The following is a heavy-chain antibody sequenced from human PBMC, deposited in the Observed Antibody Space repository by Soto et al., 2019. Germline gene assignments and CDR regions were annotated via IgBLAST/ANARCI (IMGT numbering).Heavy chain of an antibody. Sequence: EVQLVESGGGLVKPGGSLRLSCAASGFTFSSYSMNWVRQAPGKGLEWVSSISSSSSYIYYADSVKGRFTISRDNAKHSLYLQMNSLRAADTAVYYCARDAYAVVVVVAAIDYWGQGTLVTVSS. CDR2: ISSSSSYI. V-gene: IGHV3-21*01. D-gene: IGHD2-15*01. J-gene: IGHJ4*02. CDR1: GFTFSSYS. CDR3: ARDAYAVVVVVAAIDY.